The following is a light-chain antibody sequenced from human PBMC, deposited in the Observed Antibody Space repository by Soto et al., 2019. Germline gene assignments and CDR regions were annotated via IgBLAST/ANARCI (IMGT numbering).Light chain of an antibody. J-gene: IGLJ2*01. Sequence: QLVLTQSPSASASLGASVKLTCTLSSGHSNYAIAWHQQQPEKGPRYLMKVNSDGSHNKGDGIPVRFSGSSSGAERYLTISSLQSEDEADYYCQTWGSGMVFGGGTKVTVL. CDR1: SGHSNYA. CDR3: QTWGSGMV. CDR2: VNSDGSH. V-gene: IGLV4-69*01.